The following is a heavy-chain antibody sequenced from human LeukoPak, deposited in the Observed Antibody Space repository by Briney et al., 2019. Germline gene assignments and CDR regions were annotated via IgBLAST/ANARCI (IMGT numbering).Heavy chain of an antibody. D-gene: IGHD3-16*02. CDR1: GFTFRDYG. CDR2: ISGSGGST. J-gene: IGHJ5*02. CDR3: AKVGYDYVWGSYREYNWFDP. V-gene: IGHV3-23*01. Sequence: GGTLRLSCAASGFTFRDYGMSWVRQAPGKGLEWVSAISGSGGSTYYADSVKGRFTISRDNSKNTLYLQMNSLRAEDTAVYYCAKVGYDYVWGSYREYNWFDPWGQGTLVTVSS.